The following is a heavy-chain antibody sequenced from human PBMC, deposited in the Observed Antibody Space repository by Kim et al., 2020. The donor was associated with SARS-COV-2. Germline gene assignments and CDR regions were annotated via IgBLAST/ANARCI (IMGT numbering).Heavy chain of an antibody. J-gene: IGHJ4*02. D-gene: IGHD3-10*01. CDR2: IYYSGST. Sequence: SETLSLTCTVSGGSISSGGYYWSWIRQHPGKGLEWIGYIYYSGSTYYNPSLKSRVTISVDTSKNQFSLKLSSVTAADTAVYYCARETRWGTMVRGVGFDYWGQGTLVTVSS. V-gene: IGHV4-31*03. CDR1: GGSISSGGYY. CDR3: ARETRWGTMVRGVGFDY.